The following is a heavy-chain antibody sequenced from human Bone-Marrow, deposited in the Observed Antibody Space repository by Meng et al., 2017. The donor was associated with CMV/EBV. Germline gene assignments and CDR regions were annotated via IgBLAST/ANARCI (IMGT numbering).Heavy chain of an antibody. J-gene: IGHJ3*02. CDR3: ARIDYLDAFDI. D-gene: IGHD4-11*01. Sequence: GESLKISCAASGFTFSSYSMNWVRQAPGKGLEWVSSISSSSSYIYYADSVKGRFTISRDNAKNSLYLQMNSLRAEDTAVYYCARIDYLDAFDIWGQATMATFSS. V-gene: IGHV3-21*01. CDR2: ISSSSSYI. CDR1: GFTFSSYS.